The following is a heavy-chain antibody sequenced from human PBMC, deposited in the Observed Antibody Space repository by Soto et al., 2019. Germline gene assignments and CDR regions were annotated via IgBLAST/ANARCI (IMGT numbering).Heavy chain of an antibody. Sequence: GESLKISCKGSGYSFTSYWIGWVRQMPGKGLEWMGIIYPGDSDTRYSPSFQGQVTISADKSISTAYLQWSSLKASDTAMYYCARHVGDYIWGSYRYFDYWGQGTLVTVSS. CDR2: IYPGDSDT. CDR3: ARHVGDYIWGSYRYFDY. CDR1: GYSFTSYW. J-gene: IGHJ4*02. D-gene: IGHD3-16*02. V-gene: IGHV5-51*01.